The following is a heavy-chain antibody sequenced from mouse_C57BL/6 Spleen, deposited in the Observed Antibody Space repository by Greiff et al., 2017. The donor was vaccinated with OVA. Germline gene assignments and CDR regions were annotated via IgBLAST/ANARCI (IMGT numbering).Heavy chain of an antibody. CDR2: IHPSDSAT. Sequence: QVQLQQPGAELVKPGASVKVSCKASGYTFTSYWMHWVKQRPGQGLEWIGRIHPSDSATTYNHKFKGKATLTVDKSSSTAYRQRSSLTSEDSAVYYCAIPITTVVDYYAMDYWGQGTSVTVSS. CDR3: AIPITTVVDYYAMDY. CDR1: GYTFTSYW. D-gene: IGHD1-1*01. V-gene: IGHV1-74*01. J-gene: IGHJ4*01.